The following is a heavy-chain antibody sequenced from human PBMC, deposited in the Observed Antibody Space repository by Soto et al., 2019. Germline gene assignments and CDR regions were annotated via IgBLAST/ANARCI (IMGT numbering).Heavy chain of an antibody. CDR3: AKDVYRYSGSIDWFDP. CDR2: ISYDGSNK. CDR1: GFTFSSYG. D-gene: IGHD1-26*01. V-gene: IGHV3-30*18. Sequence: HPGGSLRLSCAASGFTFSSYGMHWVRQAPGKGLEWVAVISYDGSNKYYADSVRGRFTISRDNSKNTLYLQMNSLRAEDTAVYYCAKDVYRYSGSIDWFDPWGQGTLVTVSS. J-gene: IGHJ5*02.